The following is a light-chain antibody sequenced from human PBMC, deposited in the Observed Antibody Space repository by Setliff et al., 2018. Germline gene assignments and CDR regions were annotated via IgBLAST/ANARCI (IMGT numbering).Light chain of an antibody. CDR1: QSLLNEWGYNY. CDR3: MQALQTPPT. CDR2: LGS. V-gene: IGKV2-28*01. Sequence: DTVMTQSPLPLPVTPGEPASISCRSSQSLLNEWGYNYVDWYLQKAGQSPQLLIYLGSSRASGVPDRFSGSGSGTDFTLRISRVEAEDVGVYYCMQALQTPPTFGQGTKVDIK. J-gene: IGKJ1*01.